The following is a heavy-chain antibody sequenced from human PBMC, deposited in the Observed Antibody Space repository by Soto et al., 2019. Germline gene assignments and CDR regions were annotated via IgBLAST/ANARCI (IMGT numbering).Heavy chain of an antibody. V-gene: IGHV1-18*01. CDR1: GYTFSSYD. CDR3: ARRSDTGMGGGYYYYGTDV. Sequence: ASVKVSCKASGYTFSSYDLSWVRQAPGQGLEWMGWISVYNGNTKYAQKLQGRVTMTTDTSTSTAYMELRSLRSDDTAVYYCARRSDTGMGGGYYYYGTDVWGQGTTVTVSS. CDR2: ISVYNGNT. D-gene: IGHD5-18*01. J-gene: IGHJ6*02.